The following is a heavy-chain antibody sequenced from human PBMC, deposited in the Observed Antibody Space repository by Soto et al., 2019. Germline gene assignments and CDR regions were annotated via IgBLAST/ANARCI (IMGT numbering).Heavy chain of an antibody. CDR2: ISWNSDNI. CDR3: AKDTSWSPAAPFN. CDR1: GFTFDDYA. J-gene: IGHJ4*02. Sequence: GGSLRLSCAASGFTFDDYAMHWVRQAPGKGLEWVSGISWNSDNIGYADSVKGRFTISRDNAKNSLYLQMNSLRTEDTALYYCAKDTSWSPAAPFNWGQGTLVTVSS. D-gene: IGHD3-3*01. V-gene: IGHV3-9*01.